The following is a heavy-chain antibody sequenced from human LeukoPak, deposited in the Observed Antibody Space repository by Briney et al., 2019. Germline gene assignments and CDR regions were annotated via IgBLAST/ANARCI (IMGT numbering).Heavy chain of an antibody. D-gene: IGHD3-22*01. CDR2: INPNSGGT. CDR1: GYTFTGYQ. CDR3: ARATDYYDSSGYGTNWFDP. J-gene: IGHJ5*02. V-gene: IGHV1-2*02. Sequence: ASVKVSCKAFGYTFTGYQMHWVRQAPGQGLEWMGWINPNSGGTNYAQKFQGRVTMTRDTSISTAYMELSRLRSDDTAVYYCARATDYYDSSGYGTNWFDPWGQGTLVTVSS.